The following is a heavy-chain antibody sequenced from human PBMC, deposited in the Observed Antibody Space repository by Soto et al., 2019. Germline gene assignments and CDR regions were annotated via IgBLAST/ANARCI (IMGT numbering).Heavy chain of an antibody. V-gene: IGHV1-69*13. CDR1: GGTFSSYA. J-gene: IGHJ3*02. CDR2: IIPIFGTA. Sequence: AASVKVSCKASGGTFSSYAISWVRQAPGQGLEWMGGIIPIFGTANYAQKFQGRVTITADESTSTAYMELRSLRSEDTAVYYCARPRYGDYLNAFDIWGQGTMVTVSS. D-gene: IGHD4-17*01. CDR3: ARPRYGDYLNAFDI.